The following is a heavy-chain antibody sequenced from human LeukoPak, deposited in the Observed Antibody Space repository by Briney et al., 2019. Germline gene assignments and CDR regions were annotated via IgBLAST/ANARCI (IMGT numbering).Heavy chain of an antibody. J-gene: IGHJ6*03. CDR3: ARACTSCYGTAYYYYYYYMDV. CDR2: INHSGST. CDR1: GGSISSYY. D-gene: IGHD2-2*01. V-gene: IGHV4-34*01. Sequence: SETLSLTCTVSGGSISSYYWSWIRQPPGKGLEWIGEINHSGSTNYNPSLKSRVTISVDTSKNQFSLKLSSVTAADTAVYDCARACTSCYGTAYYYYYYYMDVWGKGTTVTVSS.